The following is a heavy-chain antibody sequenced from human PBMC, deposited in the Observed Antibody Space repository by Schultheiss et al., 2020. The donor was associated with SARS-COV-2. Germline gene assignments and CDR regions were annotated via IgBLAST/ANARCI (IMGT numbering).Heavy chain of an antibody. V-gene: IGHV3-23*01. D-gene: IGHD2-2*01. CDR1: GFTFRSYE. CDR2: ISHSGAAA. J-gene: IGHJ6*02. Sequence: GGSLRLSCAASGFTFRSYEMNWVRQAPGKGLEWVSLISHSGAAAYYADSVKGRFSISRDNSKNMLYLQMNSLRAEDTAVYYCAKDDQPQGRPSYGMDVWGQGTTVTVSS. CDR3: AKDDQPQGRPSYGMDV.